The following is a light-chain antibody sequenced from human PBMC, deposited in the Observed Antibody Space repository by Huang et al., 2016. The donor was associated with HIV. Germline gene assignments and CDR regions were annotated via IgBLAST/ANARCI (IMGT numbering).Light chain of an antibody. Sequence: IQMTQSPASLSAYVGDRVPISCQANQDIRSYLNWYQQKPGKAPRRLIYGASNLQAGGPSRFSGNGSGTDFTITISSLQSEDIATYYCQQYDSLYTFGQGTRLEIK. CDR2: GAS. J-gene: IGKJ2*01. CDR1: QDIRSY. CDR3: QQYDSLYT. V-gene: IGKV1-33*01.